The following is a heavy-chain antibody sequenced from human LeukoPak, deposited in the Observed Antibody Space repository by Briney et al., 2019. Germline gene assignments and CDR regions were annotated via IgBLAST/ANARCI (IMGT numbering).Heavy chain of an antibody. CDR1: GGSFSGYY. CDR2: INHSGST. CDR3: ARETRTSWSFDI. D-gene: IGHD6-6*01. V-gene: IGHV4-34*01. J-gene: IGHJ3*02. Sequence: SETLSLTCAVYGGSFSGYYWSWIRQPPGKGLEWIGEINHSGSTNYNPSLKSRVTISVDAFKNHFSLKLTSVTPADAAIYYCARETRTSWSFDIWGQGTIVTVSS.